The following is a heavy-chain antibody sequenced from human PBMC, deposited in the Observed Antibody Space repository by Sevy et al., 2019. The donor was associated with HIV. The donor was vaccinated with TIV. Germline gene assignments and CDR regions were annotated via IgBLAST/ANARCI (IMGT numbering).Heavy chain of an antibody. CDR3: ARGECSSSSCYYYYGMDV. V-gene: IGHV7-4-1*02. Sequence: ASVKVSCKASGYTFTSYVMNWVRQPPGQGLEWMGWINTNTGNPTYAQGFTGRFVFSLDTSVSTAYLQISSLKAEDTAVYYCARGECSSSSCYYYYGMDVWGQGATVTVSS. D-gene: IGHD2-2*01. J-gene: IGHJ6*02. CDR2: INTNTGNP. CDR1: GYTFTSYV.